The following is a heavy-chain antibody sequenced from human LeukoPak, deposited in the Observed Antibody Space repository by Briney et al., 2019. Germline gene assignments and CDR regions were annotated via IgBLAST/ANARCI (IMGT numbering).Heavy chain of an antibody. D-gene: IGHD6-6*01. CDR2: IKQDGSVK. CDR3: ARVGYSSSSTDY. J-gene: IGHJ4*02. Sequence: GGSLRLSCAASGFTFSNYWMSWVRQAPGKGLEWVANIKQDGSVKYYMDSVKGRFSISRDNAKNSLLLQANSLRAEDTAIYYCARVGYSSSSTDYWGQGTLVTVSS. V-gene: IGHV3-7*01. CDR1: GFTFSNYW.